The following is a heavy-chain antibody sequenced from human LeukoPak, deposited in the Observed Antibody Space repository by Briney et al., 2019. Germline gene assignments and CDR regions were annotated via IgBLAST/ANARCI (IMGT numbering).Heavy chain of an antibody. D-gene: IGHD3-22*01. Sequence: GSLSLSCAASGFTVSSNYMNWVRQAPGKGLEWVSIIYSGGSTYYADSVKGRFTISRDNSKNTLYLQMNSLTAEDTAVYYCARWDSSGYHKYYFDYWGQGTLVTVSS. CDR1: GFTVSSNY. J-gene: IGHJ4*02. V-gene: IGHV3-53*01. CDR2: IYSGGST. CDR3: ARWDSSGYHKYYFDY.